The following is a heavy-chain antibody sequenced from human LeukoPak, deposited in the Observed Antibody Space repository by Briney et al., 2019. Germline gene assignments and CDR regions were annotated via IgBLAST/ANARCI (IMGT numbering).Heavy chain of an antibody. CDR2: ITDTGGRI. CDR1: GFTFSSYA. Sequence: GGSLRLSCAASGFTFSSYAVSWVRQAPGKGLEWVSTITDTGGRISYADSVKGRFTISRDNSENTLYLQMNSLRAEDTAVYYCAKRDSDPIRFDYWGQGTLVTVSS. J-gene: IGHJ4*02. CDR3: AKRDSDPIRFDY. V-gene: IGHV3-23*01. D-gene: IGHD1-26*01.